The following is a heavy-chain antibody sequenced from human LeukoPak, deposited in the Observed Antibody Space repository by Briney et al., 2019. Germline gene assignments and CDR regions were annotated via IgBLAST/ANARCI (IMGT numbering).Heavy chain of an antibody. Sequence: ASVKVSCKASGGTFSSYAISWVRQAPGQGLEWMGGIIPIFGTADYAQKFQGRVTITADESTSTAYMELSSLRSEDTAVYYCARGGYGYCSSTSCTTDYWGQGTLVTVSS. J-gene: IGHJ4*02. D-gene: IGHD2-2*03. V-gene: IGHV1-69*13. CDR3: ARGGYGYCSSTSCTTDY. CDR2: IIPIFGTA. CDR1: GGTFSSYA.